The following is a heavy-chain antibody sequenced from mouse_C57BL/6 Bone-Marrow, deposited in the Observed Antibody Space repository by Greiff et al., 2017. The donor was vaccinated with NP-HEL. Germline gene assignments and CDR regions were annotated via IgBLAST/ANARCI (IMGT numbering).Heavy chain of an antibody. D-gene: IGHD2-3*01. J-gene: IGHJ1*03. Sequence: VQLQQSGAELVRPGTSVKMSCKASGYTFTNYWIGWAKQRPGHGLEWIGDIYPGGGYTNYNEKFKGKARLTADKSSSTAYMQFSSLTSEDSAIYYCARRVVTTYFDVWGTGTTVTVSS. CDR1: GYTFTNYW. CDR2: IYPGGGYT. CDR3: ARRVVTTYFDV. V-gene: IGHV1-63*01.